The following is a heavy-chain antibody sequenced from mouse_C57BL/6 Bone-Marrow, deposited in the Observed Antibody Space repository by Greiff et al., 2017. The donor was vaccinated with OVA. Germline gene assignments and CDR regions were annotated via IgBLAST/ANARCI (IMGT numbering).Heavy chain of an antibody. CDR3: ARAPTTVVSYWYFDV. CDR2: ISDGGSYT. V-gene: IGHV5-4*03. J-gene: IGHJ1*03. CDR1: GFTFSSYA. D-gene: IGHD1-1*01. Sequence: EVMLVESGGGLVKPGGSLKLSCAASGFTFSSYAMSWVRQTPEKRLEWVATISDGGSYTYYPDNVKGRFTISRDNAKNNLYLQMSHLKSEDTAMYYCARAPTTVVSYWYFDVWGTGTTVTVSS.